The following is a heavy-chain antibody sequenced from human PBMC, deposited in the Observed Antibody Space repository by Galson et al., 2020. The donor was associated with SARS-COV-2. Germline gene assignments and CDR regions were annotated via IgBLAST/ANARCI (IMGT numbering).Heavy chain of an antibody. CDR1: GFTLSRYE. D-gene: IGHD6-13*01. CDR3: ARDGLAALDYYYYYMDV. Sequence: GEYLKISCAASGFTLSRYEMNWVRQAPGKGLEWVSYISSSGSTIYYADSVKGRFTISRDNAKNSLYLQMNSLRAEDTAVYYCARDGLAALDYYYYYMDVWGKGATVTISS. J-gene: IGHJ6*03. CDR2: ISSSGSTI. V-gene: IGHV3-48*03.